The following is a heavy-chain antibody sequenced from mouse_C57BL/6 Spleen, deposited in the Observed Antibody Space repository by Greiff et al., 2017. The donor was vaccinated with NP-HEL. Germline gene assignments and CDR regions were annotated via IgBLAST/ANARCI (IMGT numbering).Heavy chain of an antibody. CDR1: GYAFSSSW. CDR2: IYPGDGDT. CDR3: ARGDEMGRGDY. V-gene: IGHV1-82*01. Sequence: QVQLQQSGPELVKPGASVKISCKASGYAFSSSWMNWVKQRPGKGLEWIGRIYPGDGDTNYNGKFKGKATLTADKSSSTAYMQLSSLTSEDSAVYFCARGDEMGRGDYWGQGTSVTVSS. J-gene: IGHJ4*01. D-gene: IGHD4-1*01.